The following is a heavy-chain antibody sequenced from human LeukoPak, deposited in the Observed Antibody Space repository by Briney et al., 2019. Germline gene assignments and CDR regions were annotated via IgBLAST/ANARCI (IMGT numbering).Heavy chain of an antibody. J-gene: IGHJ3*02. V-gene: IGHV4-34*01. D-gene: IGHD2-21*02. CDR1: GGSFSGYY. CDR2: IYHSGST. Sequence: PSETLSLTCAVYGGSFSGYYWGWIRQPPGKGLEWIGSIYHSGSTYYNPSLKSRVTISVDTSKNQFSLKLSSVTAADTAVYYCASGYCGGACQLGGVDMWGQGTMVTVSS. CDR3: ASGYCGGACQLGGVDM.